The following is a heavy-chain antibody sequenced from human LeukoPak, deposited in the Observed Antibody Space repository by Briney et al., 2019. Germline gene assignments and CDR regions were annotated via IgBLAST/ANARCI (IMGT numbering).Heavy chain of an antibody. CDR3: ARGRTYYYDTSGYYPSIYYGIDV. CDR1: GGSFSGYY. Sequence: SETLSLTCAVSGGSFSGYYWYWIRQPPGKGLEWIGEINHGESTNYNPSLKSRATLSVDTSKNQFSLKLTSVTAADTAVYYCARGRTYYYDTSGYYPSIYYGIDVWGQGTTVIVSS. CDR2: INHGEST. V-gene: IGHV4-34*01. J-gene: IGHJ6*02. D-gene: IGHD3-22*01.